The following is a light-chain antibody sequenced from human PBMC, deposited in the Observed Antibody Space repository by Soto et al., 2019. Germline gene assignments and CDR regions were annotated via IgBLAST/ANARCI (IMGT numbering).Light chain of an antibody. CDR2: QDS. J-gene: IGLJ2*01. V-gene: IGLV3-1*01. CDR1: KLGDKY. Sequence: SYELTQPPSVSVSPGQTASITCSGDKLGDKYACWYQQKPGQPPVLVIYQDSKRPSGIPERFSGSNSGNTATLTISGTQAMDEADYYCQAWDNSTAHVVFGGGTKLTVL. CDR3: QAWDNSTAHVV.